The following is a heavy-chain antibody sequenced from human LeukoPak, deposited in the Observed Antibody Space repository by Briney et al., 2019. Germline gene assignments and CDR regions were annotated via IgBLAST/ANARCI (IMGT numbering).Heavy chain of an antibody. Sequence: GGSLRLSCAASGFTFSSYAMHWVRQAPGEGLEWVAVISYDGSNKYYADSVKGRFTISRDNSKNTLYLQMKSLRAEDTAVYYCAKGGGYEAQYYYYYLDVWGKGTTVTISS. CDR1: GFTFSSYA. D-gene: IGHD5-12*01. CDR3: AKGGGYEAQYYYYYLDV. CDR2: ISYDGSNK. J-gene: IGHJ6*03. V-gene: IGHV3-30*04.